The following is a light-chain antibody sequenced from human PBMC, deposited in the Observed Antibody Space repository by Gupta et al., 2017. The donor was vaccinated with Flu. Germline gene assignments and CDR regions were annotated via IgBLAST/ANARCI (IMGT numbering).Light chain of an antibody. CDR1: TSSIGINT. Sequence: QSVLTQPPSASGTPGQRVTISCSGSTSSIGINTVNWYQQLPGTAPKLLIYSNNQRPSGVPDRFSGCRSGTSASLAISGLQSADEGDYYCAAWDDSLNGWVFGGGTKLTVL. CDR3: AAWDDSLNGWV. J-gene: IGLJ3*02. CDR2: SNN. V-gene: IGLV1-44*01.